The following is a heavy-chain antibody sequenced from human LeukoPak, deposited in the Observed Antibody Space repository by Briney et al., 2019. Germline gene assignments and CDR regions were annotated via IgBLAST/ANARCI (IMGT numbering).Heavy chain of an antibody. CDR1: GGSISTYY. V-gene: IGHV4-59*08. CDR2: IYHSGST. J-gene: IGHJ4*02. D-gene: IGHD6-25*01. Sequence: KSSETLSLTCTVSGGSISTYYWSWIRQPPGKGLEWIGYIYHSGSTNYNPSLKSRVTISIDTSKNHFSLNLSSVTAADTAVYYCARLGIAAAGHDYWGQGTLVTVPS. CDR3: ARLGIAAAGHDY.